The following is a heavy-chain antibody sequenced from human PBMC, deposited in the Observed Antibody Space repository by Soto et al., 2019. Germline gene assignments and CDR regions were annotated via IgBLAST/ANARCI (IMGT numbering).Heavy chain of an antibody. CDR1: GFSLSTTGVG. J-gene: IGHJ1*01. D-gene: IGHD4-17*01. Sequence: QITLKESGPTLVKPTQTLTLTCTFSGFSLSTTGVGVNWIRQPPGKALEWLALIYWDDDKRYSPSLKNRLTITKATSKYRVVLTMTNMDPVDTATYYCAHSPPPTVTTSAEYFQHWGQGTLVPVSS. V-gene: IGHV2-5*02. CDR2: IYWDDDK. CDR3: AHSPPPTVTTSAEYFQH.